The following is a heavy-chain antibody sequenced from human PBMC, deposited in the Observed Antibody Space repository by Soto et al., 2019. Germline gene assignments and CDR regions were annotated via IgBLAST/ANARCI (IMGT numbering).Heavy chain of an antibody. CDR2: IKSKIDGGTT. CDR1: GFTFTNAW. CDR3: TTDSYINIVIVRFEY. J-gene: IGHJ4*01. Sequence: GGSLRLSCAASGFTFTNAWINWVRQAPGKGLEWVGRIKSKIDGGTTDFAAPVKGRFAISRDDSKNMVYLQMNSLKTEDTAIYYCTTDSYINIVIVRFEYWGHGTLVTVSS. D-gene: IGHD3-22*01. V-gene: IGHV3-15*07.